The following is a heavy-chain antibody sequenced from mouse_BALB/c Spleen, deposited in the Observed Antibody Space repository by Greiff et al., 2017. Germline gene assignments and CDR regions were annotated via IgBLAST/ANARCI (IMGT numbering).Heavy chain of an antibody. J-gene: IGHJ4*01. CDR3: VKDGYYVYDAMDY. CDR1: GFTFNTYA. Sequence: EVQLVESGGGLVQPKGSLKLSCAASGFTFNTYAMNWVRQAPGKGLEWVARIRSKSNNYATYYADSVKDRFTISRDDSQSMLYLQMNNLKTEDTAMYYCVKDGYYVYDAMDYWGQGTSVTVSS. V-gene: IGHV10-1*02. D-gene: IGHD2-3*01. CDR2: IRSKSNNYAT.